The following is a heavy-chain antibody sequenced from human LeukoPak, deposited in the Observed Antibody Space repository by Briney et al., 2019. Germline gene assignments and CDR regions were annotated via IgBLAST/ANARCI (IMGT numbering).Heavy chain of an antibody. J-gene: IGHJ6*02. CDR1: GGSISSGGYY. CDR3: ARGLWLVHYYYYYGMDV. CDR2: IYYSGST. Sequence: SQTLSLTCTVSGGSISSGGYYWSWIRQHPGKGLEWIGYIYYSGSTYYNPSLKSRVTISVDTSKNQFSLKLSSVTAADTAVYYCARGLWLVHYYYYYGMDVWGQGTTVTVSS. V-gene: IGHV4-31*03. D-gene: IGHD6-19*01.